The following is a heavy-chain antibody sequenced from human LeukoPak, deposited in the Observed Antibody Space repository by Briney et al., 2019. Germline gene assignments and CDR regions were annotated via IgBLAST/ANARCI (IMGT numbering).Heavy chain of an antibody. D-gene: IGHD3-3*01. V-gene: IGHV3-23*01. CDR3: AKSQYSQFLEWLPVDY. J-gene: IGHJ4*02. CDR2: ISGSGGST. Sequence: GGSLRLSCAASGFTFSNAWMSWVRQAPGKGLEWVSAISGSGGSTYYADSVKGRFTISRDNSKNTLYLQMNSLRAEDTAVCYCAKSQYSQFLEWLPVDYWGQGTLVTVSS. CDR1: GFTFSNAW.